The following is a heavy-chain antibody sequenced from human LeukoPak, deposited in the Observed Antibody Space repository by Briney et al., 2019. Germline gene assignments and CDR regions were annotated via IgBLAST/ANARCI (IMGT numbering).Heavy chain of an antibody. CDR2: INPSGGST. Sequence: ASVKVSCKASGYTFTSYYMHWVRQAPGQGLEWMGIINPSGGSTSYAQKFQGRVTMTRDTSTSTVYMELSSLRSEDTAVYYCARAGRIYIAAAQSVDYWGQGTLVTVSS. D-gene: IGHD6-13*01. CDR1: GYTFTSYY. CDR3: ARAGRIYIAAAQSVDY. V-gene: IGHV1-46*01. J-gene: IGHJ4*02.